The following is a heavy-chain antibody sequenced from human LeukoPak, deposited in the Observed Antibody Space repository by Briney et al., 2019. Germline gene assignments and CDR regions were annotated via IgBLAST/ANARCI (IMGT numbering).Heavy chain of an antibody. CDR2: IYTSGST. V-gene: IGHV4-4*07. J-gene: IGHJ2*01. Sequence: PSETLSRTCTVSGGSISSYYWSWIRQPAGKGLEWIGRIYTSGSTNYNPSLKSRVTMSVDTSRNQFSLKLSSVTAADTAIYYCARDPRIVGTTPPYWYFDLWGRGTLVTVSS. CDR3: ARDPRIVGTTPPYWYFDL. CDR1: GGSISSYY. D-gene: IGHD1-26*01.